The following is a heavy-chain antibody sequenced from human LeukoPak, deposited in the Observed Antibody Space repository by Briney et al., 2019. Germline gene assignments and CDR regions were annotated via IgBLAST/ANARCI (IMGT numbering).Heavy chain of an antibody. CDR1: GGSISSGSCY. D-gene: IGHD3-10*01. CDR2: IYTSGST. V-gene: IGHV4-61*02. CDR3: ARAGGDYYGSDHFDY. Sequence: SETLSLTCTVSGGSISSGSCYWSWIRQPAGKGLEWIGRIYTSGSTNYNPSLKSRVTISVDTSKNQFSLKLSSVTAADTAVYYCARAGGDYYGSDHFDYWGQGTLVTVSS. J-gene: IGHJ4*02.